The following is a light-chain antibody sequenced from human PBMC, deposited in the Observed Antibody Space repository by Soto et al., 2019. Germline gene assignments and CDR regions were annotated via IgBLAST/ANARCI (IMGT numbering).Light chain of an antibody. V-gene: IGLV8-61*01. CDR3: VLYMGSGIWV. Sequence: QTVVTQEPSLSVSPGGTVTLTCGLSSGSVSTSYHPSWFQQTPGQSPRTLIYSTNTLSFGVPDRFSGSILGNKAALTITGAQADDESDYYCVLYMGSGIWVFGGGTKLTVL. J-gene: IGLJ3*02. CDR1: SGSVSTSYH. CDR2: STN.